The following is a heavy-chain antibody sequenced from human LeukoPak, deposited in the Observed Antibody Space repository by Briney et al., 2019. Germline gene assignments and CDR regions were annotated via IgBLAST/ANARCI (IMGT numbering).Heavy chain of an antibody. CDR1: GFTFSSYS. Sequence: GGSLRLSCAASGFTFSSYSMNWVRQAPGKGLEWVSAISSSSSCIYYADSVKGRFTISRDNPKNSLYLQMNRLRSEDTAVYSFENDTRSYDTLHDASHYSYGMDVWGQGTTVTVSS. CDR3: ENDTRSYDTLHDASHYSYGMDV. CDR2: ISSSSSCI. V-gene: IGHV3-21*01. J-gene: IGHJ6*02. D-gene: IGHD3-9*01.